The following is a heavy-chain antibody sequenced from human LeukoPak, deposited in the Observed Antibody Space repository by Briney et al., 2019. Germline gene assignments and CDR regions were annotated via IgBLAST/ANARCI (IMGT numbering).Heavy chain of an antibody. J-gene: IGHJ4*02. CDR2: ISSSGSTI. CDR1: GFTFSSYE. V-gene: IGHV3-48*03. Sequence: GGSLRLSCAASGFTFSSYEMNWVRQAPGKGLEWVSYISSSGSTIYYADSVKGRFTISRDNAKNSLYLQMNSLRPEDTAKYFCVRKTATEEVYFDNWGQGTPVTVSS. CDR3: VRKTATEEVYFDN.